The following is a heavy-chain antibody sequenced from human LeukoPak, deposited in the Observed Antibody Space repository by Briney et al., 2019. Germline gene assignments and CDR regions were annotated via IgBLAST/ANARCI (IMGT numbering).Heavy chain of an antibody. CDR2: IYYSGST. Sequence: SETLSLTCTVSGGSISSYYWSWIRQPPGKGLEWIGYIYYSGSTNYNPSLKSRVTISVGTSKNQFSLKLSSVTAADTAVYYCARAQVYYGSGNWKFDPWGQGTLVTVSS. V-gene: IGHV4-59*01. D-gene: IGHD3-10*01. CDR3: ARAQVYYGSGNWKFDP. J-gene: IGHJ5*02. CDR1: GGSISSYY.